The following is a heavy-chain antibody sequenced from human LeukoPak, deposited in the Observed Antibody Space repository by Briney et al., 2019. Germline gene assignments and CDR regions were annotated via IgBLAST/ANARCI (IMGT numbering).Heavy chain of an antibody. CDR2: ISSSGSTI. J-gene: IGHJ4*02. V-gene: IGHV3-48*03. D-gene: IGHD1-26*01. Sequence: GGSLRLSCAASGFTFSSYEMNWVRQAPGKGLEWVSYISSSGSTIYYADSVKGRFTISRDNSKNTLYLQMNSLRAEDTAVYYCAKDLKWELGIDYWGQGTLVTVSS. CDR1: GFTFSSYE. CDR3: AKDLKWELGIDY.